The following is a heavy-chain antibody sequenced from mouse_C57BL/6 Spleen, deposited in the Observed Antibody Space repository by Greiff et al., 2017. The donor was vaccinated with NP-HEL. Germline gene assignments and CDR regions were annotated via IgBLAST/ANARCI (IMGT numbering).Heavy chain of an antibody. CDR2: INPNNGGT. CDR3: ATYGNYVFAY. V-gene: IGHV1-26*01. Sequence: VQLQQSGPELVKPGASVKISCKASGYTFTDHYMNWVKQSHGKSLEWIGDINPNNGGTSYNQKFKGKATLTVDKSSSTAYMELRSLTSEDSAVYYCATYGNYVFAYWGQGTLVTVSA. CDR1: GYTFTDHY. D-gene: IGHD2-1*01. J-gene: IGHJ3*01.